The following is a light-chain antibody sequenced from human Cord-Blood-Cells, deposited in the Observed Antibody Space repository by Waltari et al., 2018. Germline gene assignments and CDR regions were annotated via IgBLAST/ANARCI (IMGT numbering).Light chain of an antibody. CDR1: SSDVGSYHL. CDR2: EGS. V-gene: IGLV2-23*01. CDR3: CSYAGSSTV. J-gene: IGLJ3*02. Sequence: QSALTHPSPVSGSPGQSITIPCTGTSSDVGSYHLVSWYQQHPGKAPKLMIYEGSKRPSGVSNRFSGSKSGNTASLTISGLQAEDEADYYCCSYAGSSTVFGGGTKLTVL.